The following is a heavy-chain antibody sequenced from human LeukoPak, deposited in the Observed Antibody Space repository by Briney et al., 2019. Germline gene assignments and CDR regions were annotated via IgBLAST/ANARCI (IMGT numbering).Heavy chain of an antibody. CDR1: GFTFSNYW. V-gene: IGHV3-74*01. Sequence: GGSLRLSCAASGFTFSNYWVHWVRQAPGKGLVWVSRINPDGSTINYADSVKGRFTISRDNAKDTLYLQMNSLRAEDAAVYYCATAGNYRFDYWGQGTLVTVSS. J-gene: IGHJ4*02. CDR3: ATAGNYRFDY. D-gene: IGHD1-7*01. CDR2: INPDGSTI.